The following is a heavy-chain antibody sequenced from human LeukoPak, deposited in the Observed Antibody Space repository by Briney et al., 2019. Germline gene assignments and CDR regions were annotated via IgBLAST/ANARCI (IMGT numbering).Heavy chain of an antibody. CDR3: ARGGIENWFDP. Sequence: PSETLSLTCTVSGGSISSYYWSWIRQPPGKGLEWIGYIYYSGSTNYNPSLKSRVTISVDTSKNQFSLKLSSVTAADTAVYYCARGGIENWFDPWGQGTLVTVSS. CDR1: GGSISSYY. V-gene: IGHV4-59*12. CDR2: IYYSGST. J-gene: IGHJ5*02. D-gene: IGHD1-14*01.